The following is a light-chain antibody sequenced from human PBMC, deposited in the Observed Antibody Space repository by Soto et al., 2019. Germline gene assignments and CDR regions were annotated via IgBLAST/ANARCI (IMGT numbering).Light chain of an antibody. CDR1: SGHSSYI. CDR2: LEGSGSY. V-gene: IGLV4-60*02. J-gene: IGLJ7*01. Sequence: QPVLTQSSSASASLGSSVKLTCTLSSGHSSYIIAWHQQQPGKAPRYLMKLEGSGSYNKGSGVPDRFSGSSSGADRYLTISTLQFEDEADYYCETWDSNIAVFGGGTQLTVL. CDR3: ETWDSNIAV.